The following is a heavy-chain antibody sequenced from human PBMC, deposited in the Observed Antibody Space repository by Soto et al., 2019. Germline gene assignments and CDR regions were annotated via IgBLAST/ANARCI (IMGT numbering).Heavy chain of an antibody. CDR2: IYWDDDK. Sequence: QITLKESGPTLVKPTQTLTLTCTFSGFSLSTSGVGVGWVRQPPGKALEWLALIYWDDDKRYSPSLKSRLTLTKHTSETQVVPTLTNMDPVHTATYYRTHTMTPLTPDFDYWGQGTLVPVSS. CDR1: GFSLSTSGVG. D-gene: IGHD1-20*01. V-gene: IGHV2-5*02. J-gene: IGHJ4*02. CDR3: THTMTPLTPDFDY.